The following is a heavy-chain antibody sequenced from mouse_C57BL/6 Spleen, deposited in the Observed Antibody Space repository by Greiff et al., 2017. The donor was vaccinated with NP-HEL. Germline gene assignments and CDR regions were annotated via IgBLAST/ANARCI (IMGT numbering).Heavy chain of an antibody. Sequence: EVKLMESGPELVKPGASVKISCKASGYSFTDYNMNWVKQSNGKSLEWIGVINPNYGTTSYNQKFKGKATLTVDQSSSTAYMQLNSLTSEDSAVYYCGYGSSYRYFDVWGTGTTVTVSS. V-gene: IGHV1-39*01. CDR2: INPNYGTT. CDR3: GYGSSYRYFDV. D-gene: IGHD1-1*01. CDR1: GYSFTDYN. J-gene: IGHJ1*03.